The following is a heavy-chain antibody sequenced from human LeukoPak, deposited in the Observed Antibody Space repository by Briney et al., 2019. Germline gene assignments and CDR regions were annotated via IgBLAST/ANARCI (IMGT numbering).Heavy chain of an antibody. V-gene: IGHV3-15*07. CDR3: ATGGYFLDY. CDR2: IKSKVDGETI. D-gene: IGHD1-26*01. J-gene: IGHJ4*02. Sequence: GGSLRLSCAGSGFTFSNAWMNWVRQAPGKGLEWVGRIKSKVDGETIDYAAPAKGKFIISRDDSKNTVFLQMDSLKTEDTAVYYCATGGYFLDYWGQGTLVTVSS. CDR1: GFTFSNAW.